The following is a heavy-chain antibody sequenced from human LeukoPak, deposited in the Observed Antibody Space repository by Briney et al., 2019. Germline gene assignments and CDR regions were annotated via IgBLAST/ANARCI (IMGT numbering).Heavy chain of an antibody. D-gene: IGHD3-10*01. CDR3: ARLPFGEFSGYYFDY. CDR2: INAGNSNT. CDR1: GYTFTSYA. J-gene: IGHJ4*02. Sequence: ASVKVSCKASGYTFTSYAMHWVRQAPGQRLEWMGWINAGNSNTKYSQKFQGRVTITRDTSASTAYMELSSLRSEDTAVYYCARLPFGEFSGYYFDYWGQGTLVTVSS. V-gene: IGHV1-3*01.